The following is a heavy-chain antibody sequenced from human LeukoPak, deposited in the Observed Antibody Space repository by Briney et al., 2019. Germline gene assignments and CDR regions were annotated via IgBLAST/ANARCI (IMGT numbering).Heavy chain of an antibody. CDR1: GGSISDTNYH. D-gene: IGHD6-13*01. Sequence: SETLSLTCTVSGGSISDTNYHWGWIRQPPGKGLEWIGSIYYSGSTYYNPSLKSRVTISVDMSKNQFSLKLSSVTAADTAVYYCARQVNYSNSWHIDYWGQGTLVTVSS. J-gene: IGHJ4*02. CDR3: ARQVNYSNSWHIDY. CDR2: IYYSGST. V-gene: IGHV4-39*01.